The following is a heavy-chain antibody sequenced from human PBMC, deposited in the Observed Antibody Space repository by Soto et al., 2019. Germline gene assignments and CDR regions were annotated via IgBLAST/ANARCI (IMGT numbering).Heavy chain of an antibody. J-gene: IGHJ4*02. CDR1: GYTFTSYG. D-gene: IGHD3-16*01. CDR3: ARDPGFGSDY. Sequence: QVQLVQSGAEVKKPGASVKVSCKASGYTFTSYGISWVRQAPGQGLEWMGWISAYNGNTNYAQKLQGRVTMATDTPTRAAHMELRCLSSDDTAGYYCARDPGFGSDYWGQGTLVSVSS. V-gene: IGHV1-18*01. CDR2: ISAYNGNT.